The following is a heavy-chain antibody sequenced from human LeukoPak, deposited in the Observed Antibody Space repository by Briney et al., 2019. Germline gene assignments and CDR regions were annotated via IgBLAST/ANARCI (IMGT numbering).Heavy chain of an antibody. CDR2: IYSAGYT. D-gene: IGHD2-8*01. J-gene: IGHJ4*02. CDR1: GFTVSSSSNY. CDR3: ARDRMALFDC. V-gene: IGHV3-53*01. Sequence: TGGSLRLSCAASGFTVSSSSNYMSWVRQAPGKGLEWVSVIYSAGYTYHADSVRGRFTISRDNSKNTLDLQMNSLRAEDTAVYYCARDRMALFDCWGQGTLVTVSS.